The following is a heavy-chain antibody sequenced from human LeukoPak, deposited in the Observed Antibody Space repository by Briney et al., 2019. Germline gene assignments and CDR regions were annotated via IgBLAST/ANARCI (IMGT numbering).Heavy chain of an antibody. CDR2: IYPGDSDT. D-gene: IGHD6-19*01. CDR1: GYSFTSYW. J-gene: IGHJ4*02. CDR3: ARRPESSGWYSHPDY. V-gene: IGHV5-51*01. Sequence: GESLKISCKGSGYSFTSYWIGWVRQMPGKGLEWMGIIYPGDSDTRYSPSFQGQVTISADKSISTAYLQWSSLKASDTAMYYCARRPESSGWYSHPDYWGQGTLVTVSS.